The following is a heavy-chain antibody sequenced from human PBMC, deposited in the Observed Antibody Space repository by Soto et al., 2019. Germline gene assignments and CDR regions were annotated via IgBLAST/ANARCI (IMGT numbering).Heavy chain of an antibody. CDR3: VRGCGGNAKHFDY. V-gene: IGHV4-59*01. CDR2: IYYSGST. D-gene: IGHD2-15*01. Sequence: SETLSLTXTVSGGSISNYYWSWIRQPPGKGLEWIGYIYYSGSTSYNPSLTGRVTISVDTSKNHFSLDLNSVTAADTAVYYCVRGCGGNAKHFDYWGQGIQVTVSS. CDR1: GGSISNYY. J-gene: IGHJ4*02.